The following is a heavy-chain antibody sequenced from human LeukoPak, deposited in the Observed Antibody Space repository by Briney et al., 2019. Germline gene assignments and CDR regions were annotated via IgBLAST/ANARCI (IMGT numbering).Heavy chain of an antibody. CDR3: AKWAITGRGIH. J-gene: IGHJ4*02. D-gene: IGHD1-20*01. Sequence: GGSLRLSCAASGFTVSSNYMSWVRQAPGKGLEWVSAICGSGGSTYYADSVKGRFTISRDNSKNTLYLQMNSLRAEDTAVYYCAKWAITGRGIHWGQGTLVNVSS. V-gene: IGHV3-23*01. CDR2: ICGSGGST. CDR1: GFTVSSNY.